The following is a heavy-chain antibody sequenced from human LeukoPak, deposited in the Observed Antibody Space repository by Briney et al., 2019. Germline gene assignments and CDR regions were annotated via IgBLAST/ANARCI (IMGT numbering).Heavy chain of an antibody. J-gene: IGHJ6*03. CDR1: GFTFSSYW. CDR3: ARDGATVTILGYMDV. CDR2: IKQDGSEK. D-gene: IGHD4-17*01. Sequence: PGGSLRLSCAASGFTFSSYWMSWVRQAPGKGLEWVANIKQDGSEKYYVDSVKGRFTISRDNAKNSLYLRMNSLRAEDTAVYYCARDGATVTILGYMDVWGKGTTVTVSS. V-gene: IGHV3-7*01.